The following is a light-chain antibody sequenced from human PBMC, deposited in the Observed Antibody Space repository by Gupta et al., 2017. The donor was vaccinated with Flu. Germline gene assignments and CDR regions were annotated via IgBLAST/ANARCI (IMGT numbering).Light chain of an antibody. CDR2: SNN. CDR3: PAWDASRNGWV. J-gene: IGLJ3*02. Sequence: RVTISCSASSSKVGSNSVICYQQRPAPAPNLLIYSNNRRRSVVPDRFSGSKSGTSATLSITGLQAEDEADYYCPAWDASRNGWVFGGGTKLTVL. CDR1: SSKVGSNS. V-gene: IGLV1-44*01.